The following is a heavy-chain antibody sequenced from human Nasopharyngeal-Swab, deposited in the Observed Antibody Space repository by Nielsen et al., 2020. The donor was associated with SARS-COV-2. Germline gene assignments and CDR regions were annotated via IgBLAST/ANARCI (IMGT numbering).Heavy chain of an antibody. CDR1: GYTFTSNV. V-gene: IGHV7-4-1*02. CDR2: ISTKTGAP. D-gene: IGHD2-2*01. CDR3: ARENQDYANIWIDY. Sequence: ASVKVSCKASGYTFTSNVLNWVRQAPGQGPEYIGWISTKTGAPTYAQAFTGRFVISLDTSVSTTYLQISSLKADDTAVYYCARENQDYANIWIDYWGQGTQVTVSS. J-gene: IGHJ4*02.